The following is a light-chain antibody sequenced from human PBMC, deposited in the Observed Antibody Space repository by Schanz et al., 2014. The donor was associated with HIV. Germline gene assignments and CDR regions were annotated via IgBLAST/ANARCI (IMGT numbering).Light chain of an antibody. CDR1: QSVSSN. V-gene: IGKV3-15*01. CDR2: GAS. Sequence: EIVLTQSPATLSLSPGERATLSCRASQSVSSNLAWYQQKPGQAPRLLIYGASTRATDIPARFSGSGSGTEFTLTISSLQSEDFAVYYCQQYGSSPTFGGGTMVEIK. CDR3: QQYGSSPT. J-gene: IGKJ4*01.